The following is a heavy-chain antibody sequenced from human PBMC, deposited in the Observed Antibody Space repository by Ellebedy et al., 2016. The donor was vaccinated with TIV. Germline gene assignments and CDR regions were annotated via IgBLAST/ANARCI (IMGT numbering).Heavy chain of an antibody. Sequence: ASVKVSCKASGYTFTSYGISWVRQAPGQGLEWVGWISAYNGDTNYGQKLQGRVTMTTDASTRTAHMELRSLRSDDTALYYCARYLGSTCLDSWGQGTLVTVSS. D-gene: IGHD2-2*01. CDR2: ISAYNGDT. V-gene: IGHV1-18*04. CDR1: GYTFTSYG. CDR3: ARYLGSTCLDS. J-gene: IGHJ4*02.